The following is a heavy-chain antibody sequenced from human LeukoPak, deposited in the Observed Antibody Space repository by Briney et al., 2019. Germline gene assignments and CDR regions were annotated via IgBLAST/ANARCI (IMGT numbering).Heavy chain of an antibody. CDR1: GYSFTTYW. J-gene: IGHJ4*02. D-gene: IGHD1-1*01. CDR3: AIHATYNWSDDY. V-gene: IGHV5-10-1*01. Sequence: LGESLKISCKGSGYSFTTYWISWVRQMPGKGLEWVGRIDPSDYYTNYSPSFQGHVTISADKSISTGYLQWSSLKASDTAMYYCAIHATYNWSDDYWGQGTLVTVSS. CDR2: IDPSDYYT.